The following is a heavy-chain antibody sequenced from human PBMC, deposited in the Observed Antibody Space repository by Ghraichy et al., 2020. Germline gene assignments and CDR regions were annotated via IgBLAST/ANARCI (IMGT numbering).Heavy chain of an antibody. CDR2: IFSNDVK. Sequence: SGPTLVKPTETLTLTCTVSGFSLNNSRMGVSWIRQPPGKALEWLAHIFSNDVKLYSRSLRSSRTISKDTSKSQVILTMTDLDPEDTATYYCAAMGEWLSSGNWFDPWGQGTLVTVSS. V-gene: IGHV2-26*01. D-gene: IGHD6-19*01. J-gene: IGHJ5*02. CDR1: GFSLNNSRMG. CDR3: AAMGEWLSSGNWFDP.